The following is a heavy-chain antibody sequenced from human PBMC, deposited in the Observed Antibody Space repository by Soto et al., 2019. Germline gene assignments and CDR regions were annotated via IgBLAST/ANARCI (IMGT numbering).Heavy chain of an antibody. CDR2: IYPGDSDT. CDR1: GYSFTSYW. J-gene: IGHJ4*02. V-gene: IGHV5-51*01. Sequence: PGESLKISYKGSGYSFTSYWIGWVRQMPGKGLEWMGIIYPGDSDTRYSPSFQGQVTISRDNSKNTAYLQMNSLRDEDTAVYFCARWATIFGVPEASLDYWGQGTQVTVSS. CDR3: ARWATIFGVPEASLDY. D-gene: IGHD3-3*01.